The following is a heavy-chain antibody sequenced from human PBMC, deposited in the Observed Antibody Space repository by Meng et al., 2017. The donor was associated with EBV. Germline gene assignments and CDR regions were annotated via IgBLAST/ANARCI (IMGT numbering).Heavy chain of an antibody. CDR3: ARPFPSWQSPRLDPFGA. V-gene: IGHV4-39*01. CDR2: VHYTGST. CDR1: XDSISSFYY. Sequence: QLQLRESGPGQVKPSEVLSPTCTVPXDSISSFYYWGWIRQPPGRGLEWIGSVHYTGSTYYSPSLKSRVTVSVDTSKNQFSLRLTSVTAADTAVYYCARPFPSWQSPRLDPFGAWGQGTLVTVSS. J-gene: IGHJ5*02. D-gene: IGHD6-19*01.